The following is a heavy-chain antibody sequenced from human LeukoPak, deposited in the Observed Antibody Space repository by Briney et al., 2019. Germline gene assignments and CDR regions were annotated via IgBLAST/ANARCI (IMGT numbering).Heavy chain of an antibody. Sequence: SETLSLTCTVSGGSVSSGGYYWSWIRQPPGKGLEWIGYIYYSGSTNYNPSLKSRVTISVDTSKNQFSLKLSSVTAADTAVYYCGRATPHSGSYSADYWGQGTLVTVSS. CDR3: GRATPHSGSYSADY. D-gene: IGHD1-26*01. V-gene: IGHV4-61*08. CDR1: GGSVSSGGYY. CDR2: IYYSGST. J-gene: IGHJ4*02.